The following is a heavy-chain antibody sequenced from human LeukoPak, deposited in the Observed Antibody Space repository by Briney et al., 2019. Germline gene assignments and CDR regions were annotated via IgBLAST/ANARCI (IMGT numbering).Heavy chain of an antibody. D-gene: IGHD3-10*01. Sequence: GGSLRLSCAASGFTFSGYSINWVRQAPGKGLEWVSSISSSSSYIYYADSVKGRFTISRDNAKNTLYLQMNSLRADDTAVYYCAGERSDMTDYWGQGTLVTVSS. CDR3: AGERSDMTDY. CDR2: ISSSSSYI. V-gene: IGHV3-21*01. CDR1: GFTFSGYS. J-gene: IGHJ4*02.